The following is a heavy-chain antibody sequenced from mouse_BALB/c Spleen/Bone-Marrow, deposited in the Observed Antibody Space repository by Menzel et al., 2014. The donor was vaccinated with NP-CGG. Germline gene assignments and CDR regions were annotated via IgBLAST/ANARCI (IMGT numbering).Heavy chain of an antibody. D-gene: IGHD2-4*01. Sequence: EVKVVESGGGLVEPGGSLKLSCAASGFTFSDYYMYWVRQTPEKRLGWVATISDGGSYTYYPDSVKGRFTISRDNAKNNLYLQMSSLKSENTAMYYCARGRIYYDYDVGDYWGQGTTLTVSS. J-gene: IGHJ2*01. CDR1: GFTFSDYY. CDR3: ARGRIYYDYDVGDY. CDR2: ISDGGSYT. V-gene: IGHV5-4*02.